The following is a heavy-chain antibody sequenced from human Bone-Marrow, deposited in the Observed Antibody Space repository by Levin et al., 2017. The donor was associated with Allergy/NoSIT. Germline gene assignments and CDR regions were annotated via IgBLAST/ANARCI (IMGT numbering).Heavy chain of an antibody. Sequence: SETLSLTCTVSGGSISSYYWSWIRQPPGKGLEWIGYIYYSGSTNYNPSLKSRVTISVDTSKNQFSLKLSSVTAADTAVYYCAGTPDRDYDDGGNREPYYFDYWGQGTLVTVSS. CDR2: IYYSGST. V-gene: IGHV4-59*01. D-gene: IGHD4-23*01. CDR1: GGSISSYY. CDR3: AGTPDRDYDDGGNREPYYFDY. J-gene: IGHJ4*02.